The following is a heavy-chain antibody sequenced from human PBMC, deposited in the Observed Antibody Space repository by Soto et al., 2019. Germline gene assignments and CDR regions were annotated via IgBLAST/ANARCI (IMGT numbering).Heavy chain of an antibody. Sequence: EVQLLESGGGLVQPGGSLRLSCAASGFTFSSYAMSWVRQAPGKGLEWVSAISGSGGSTYYADSVKGRFTISRDNSKNTLYLQMKSLRAEDTAVYYCAKGIAAAGTRDYYYYYYMDVWGKGTTVTVSS. J-gene: IGHJ6*03. CDR3: AKGIAAAGTRDYYYYYYMDV. D-gene: IGHD6-13*01. CDR2: ISGSGGST. CDR1: GFTFSSYA. V-gene: IGHV3-23*01.